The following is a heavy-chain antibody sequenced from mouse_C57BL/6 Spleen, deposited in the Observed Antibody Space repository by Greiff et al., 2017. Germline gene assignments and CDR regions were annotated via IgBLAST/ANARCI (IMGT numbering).Heavy chain of an antibody. CDR2: ISYSGST. D-gene: IGHD1-1*01. CDR1: GYSITSGYD. V-gene: IGHV3-1*01. Sequence: EVKLQESGPGMVKPSQSLSLTCTVTGYSITSGYDWHWIRHFPGNKLEWMGYISYSGSTNYNPSLKSRISITHDTSKNHFFLKLNSVTTEDTATYYCARDPNYYGSSTGYFDVWGTGTTVTVSS. J-gene: IGHJ1*03. CDR3: ARDPNYYGSSTGYFDV.